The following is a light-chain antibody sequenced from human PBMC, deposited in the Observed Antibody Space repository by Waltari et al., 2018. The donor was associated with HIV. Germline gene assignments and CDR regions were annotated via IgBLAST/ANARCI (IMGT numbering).Light chain of an antibody. CDR3: CSYTTSITFV. V-gene: IGLV2-14*03. Sequence: PGQSITISCTGSRSDVGYYNYVSWYQQHPGKAPKLIIFDVSNRPSGLSDRFSGSKSGNTASLTISGLQPEDEADYYCCSYTTSITFVFGGGTKLTVL. CDR1: RSDVGYYNY. J-gene: IGLJ3*02. CDR2: DVS.